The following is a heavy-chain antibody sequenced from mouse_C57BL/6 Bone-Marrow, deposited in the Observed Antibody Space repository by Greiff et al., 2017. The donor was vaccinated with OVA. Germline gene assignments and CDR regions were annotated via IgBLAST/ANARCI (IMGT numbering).Heavy chain of an antibody. Sequence: VHVKQSVAELVRPGASVKLSCTASGFNIKNTYMHWVKQRPEQGLEWIGRIDPANGNTKYAPKFQGKATITADTSSNTAYLQLSSLTSEDTAIYYCAREKGWCMGYYYGSSYLDYWGQGTTLTVSS. J-gene: IGHJ2*01. CDR3: AREKGWCMGYYYGSSYLDY. D-gene: IGHD1-1*01. V-gene: IGHV14-3*01. CDR2: IDPANGNT. CDR1: GFNIKNTY.